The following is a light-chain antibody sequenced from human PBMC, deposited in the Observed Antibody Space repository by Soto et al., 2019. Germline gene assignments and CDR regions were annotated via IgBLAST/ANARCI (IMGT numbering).Light chain of an antibody. CDR1: SRDGGGCNY. CDR2: HVS. Sequence: QYALTQPASVSGSPGQSITVSCTGSSRDGGGCNYVSWYQQHQGKAPKLMIYHVSNRPSGVSNRFSGSKSGNTASLTISGLQAEDEADYYCTSYTSSSTLYVFGTGTKVTVL. CDR3: TSYTSSSTLYV. V-gene: IGLV2-14*01. J-gene: IGLJ1*01.